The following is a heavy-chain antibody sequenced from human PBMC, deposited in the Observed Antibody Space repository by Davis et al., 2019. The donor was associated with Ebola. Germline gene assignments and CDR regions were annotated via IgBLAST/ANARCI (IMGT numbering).Heavy chain of an antibody. CDR3: ARANYGDGYYFYGMDV. Sequence: GESLKISCAASGFTFSTFSTYSMNWVRQAPGKGLEWVSCISSSSTYIYYGDSVKGRFTISRDNAKNSLYLQMNSLRADDTAVYYCARANYGDGYYFYGMDVWGQGTTVTVSS. V-gene: IGHV3-21*01. CDR1: GFTFSTFSTYS. CDR2: ISSSSTYI. D-gene: IGHD4-17*01. J-gene: IGHJ6*02.